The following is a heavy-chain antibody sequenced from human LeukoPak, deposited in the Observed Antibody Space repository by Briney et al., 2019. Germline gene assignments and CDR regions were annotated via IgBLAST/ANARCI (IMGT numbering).Heavy chain of an antibody. CDR2: IRCDGSNK. D-gene: IGHD2-21*02. V-gene: IGHV3-30*02. CDR1: GFTFSSYG. CDR3: AKDREVLAYCGGDCFQSGVDY. J-gene: IGHJ4*02. Sequence: PGGSLRLSCAASGFTFSSYGMHWVRQAPGKGLEWVAFIRCDGSNKYYADSVKGRFTISRDNSKNTLYLQMNSLRAEDTAVYYCAKDREVLAYCGGDCFQSGVDYWGQGTLVTVSS.